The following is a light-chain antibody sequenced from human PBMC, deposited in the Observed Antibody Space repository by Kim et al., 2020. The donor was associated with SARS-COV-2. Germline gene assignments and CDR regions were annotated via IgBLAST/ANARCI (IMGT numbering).Light chain of an antibody. J-gene: IGKJ4*01. Sequence: EIVLTQSPATLSLSPGERATLSCRASESVGSYLAWYQQRPGQAPRLLIRDASDRATGIPARFSGGGSGTDYTLTISSLEPEDFAVYYCQQRVNWPVTFGGGTKVDIK. V-gene: IGKV3-11*01. CDR3: QQRVNWPVT. CDR1: ESVGSY. CDR2: DAS.